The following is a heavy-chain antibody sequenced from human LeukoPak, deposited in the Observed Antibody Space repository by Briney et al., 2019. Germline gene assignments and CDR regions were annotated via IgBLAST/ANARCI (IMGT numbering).Heavy chain of an antibody. V-gene: IGHV1-69*02. J-gene: IGHJ4*02. D-gene: IGHD4-17*01. CDR2: IIPILGIA. CDR3: ARDDYGDYNRVGY. Sequence: GSSVKVSCKASGGTFSSYTISWVRQAPGQGLEWMGRIIPILGIANYAQKFQGRVTITADKSTSTAYMELSSLRSEDTAVYYCARDDYGDYNRVGYWGQGTLVTVSS. CDR1: GGTFSSYT.